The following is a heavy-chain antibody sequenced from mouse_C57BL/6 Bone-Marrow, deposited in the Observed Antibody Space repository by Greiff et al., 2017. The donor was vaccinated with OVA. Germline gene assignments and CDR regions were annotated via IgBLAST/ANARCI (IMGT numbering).Heavy chain of an antibody. CDR1: GYAFTNYL. J-gene: IGHJ1*03. Sequence: VKLQESGAELVRPGPSVKVSCKASGYAFTNYLIEWVKQRPGQGLEWIGVINPGSGGTNSNEKFKGKATLTADKSSSTAYMQLSSLTSEDSAVYFCAREGWLLRYFDVWGTGTTVTVSS. D-gene: IGHD2-3*01. CDR2: INPGSGGT. CDR3: AREGWLLRYFDV. V-gene: IGHV1-54*01.